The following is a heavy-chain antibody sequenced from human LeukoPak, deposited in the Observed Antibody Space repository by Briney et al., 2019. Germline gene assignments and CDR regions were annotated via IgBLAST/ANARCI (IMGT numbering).Heavy chain of an antibody. D-gene: IGHD6-13*01. V-gene: IGHV3-23*01. Sequence: PGGSLRLSCAASGFTFSSYAMSWVRQAPGKGLEWVSAISGSGGSTYYADSVKGRFTISRDNSKNTLYLQMNSLRAADTAVYYCAKDGRYSSNWSFDYWGQGTLVTVSS. CDR1: GFTFSSYA. CDR3: AKDGRYSSNWSFDY. CDR2: ISGSGGST. J-gene: IGHJ4*02.